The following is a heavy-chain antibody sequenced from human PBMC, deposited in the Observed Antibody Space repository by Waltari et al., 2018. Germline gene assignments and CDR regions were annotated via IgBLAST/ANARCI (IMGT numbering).Heavy chain of an antibody. CDR2: ISNYGTNK. J-gene: IGHJ6*02. D-gene: IGHD3-3*02. Sequence: QVQLLESGGGVVQPGRSLRLSCAASAFTFSNYAMHWVRQAPGKGLEWVAVISNYGTNKYYADSVKVRFTLSRDNSKNMVYLQMSRLRGEDTALYYCARDSRGAFDGGMDVWGQGTTVTVSS. CDR3: ARDSRGAFDGGMDV. CDR1: AFTFSNYA. V-gene: IGHV3-30-3*01.